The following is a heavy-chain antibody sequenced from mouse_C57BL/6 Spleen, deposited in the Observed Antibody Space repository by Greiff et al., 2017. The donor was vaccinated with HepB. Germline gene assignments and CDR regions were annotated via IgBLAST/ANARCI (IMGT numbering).Heavy chain of an antibody. CDR2: INPSNGGT. V-gene: IGHV1-53*01. CDR3: ALLGGNYVGDYFDY. Sequence: QVQLQQPGTELVKPGASVKLSCKASGYTFTSYWMHWVKQRPGQGLEWIGNINPSNGGTNYNEKFKSKATLTVDNSSSTAYMQLSSLTSEDSAVYYSALLGGNYVGDYFDYWGQGTTLTVSS. J-gene: IGHJ2*01. CDR1: GYTFTSYW. D-gene: IGHD2-1*01.